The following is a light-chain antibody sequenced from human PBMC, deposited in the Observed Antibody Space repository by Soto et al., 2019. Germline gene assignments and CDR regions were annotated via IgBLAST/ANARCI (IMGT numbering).Light chain of an antibody. CDR2: GAS. Sequence: EIVMTHSPATLSVSPGERATLSCSASQSVSSNLAWYQQKPGQAPRLLIYGASMRATGIPDRFSGSGSGTDFTLTISRLEPEDFAVYYCQQCGSSSTFGQGTRLEIK. CDR1: QSVSSN. CDR3: QQCGSSST. V-gene: IGKV3-20*01. J-gene: IGKJ5*01.